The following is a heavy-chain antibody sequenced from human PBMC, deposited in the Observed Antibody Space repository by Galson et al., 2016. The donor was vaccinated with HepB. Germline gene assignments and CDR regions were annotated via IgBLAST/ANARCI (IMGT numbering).Heavy chain of an antibody. V-gene: IGHV3-23*01. CDR1: GFTFSIYD. CDR3: ARDRQTYDGDCLDY. CDR2: ISGSGSGGTT. D-gene: IGHD4-17*01. Sequence: SLRLSCAASGFTFSIYDMSWVRQAPGKGLEWVSTISGSGSGGTTYYADSVQGRFTISRDNSKDSLYLQINGLRPEDTGIYYCARDRQTYDGDCLDYWGQGTLVTVSS. J-gene: IGHJ4*02.